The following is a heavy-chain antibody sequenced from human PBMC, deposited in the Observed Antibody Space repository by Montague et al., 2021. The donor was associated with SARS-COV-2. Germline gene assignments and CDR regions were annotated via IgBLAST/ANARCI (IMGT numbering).Heavy chain of an antibody. J-gene: IGHJ4*02. Sequence: CAISGDSVAGLRRRSDEHTSDLQSQLHLVCRPLHKSKRYYDYAVXVKSRMTISPDTSKNQFSLQLSSVTPEDRAVYYCARDPRYSLSWSFDYWGQGTLVTVSS. CDR2: PLHKSKRYY. V-gene: IGHV6-1*01. D-gene: IGHD6-13*01. CDR3: ARDPRYSLSWSFDY. CDR1: GDSVAGLRRR.